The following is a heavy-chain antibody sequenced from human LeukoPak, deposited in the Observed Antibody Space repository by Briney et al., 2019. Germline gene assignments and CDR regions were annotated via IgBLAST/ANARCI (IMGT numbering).Heavy chain of an antibody. Sequence: SETLSLTCTVSGGSISSYYWSLIRQPPGKGLEWIGYIYYSGSTNYNPSLKSRVTISVDTSKNQFSLKLSSVTAADTAVYYCARGSGYSSGWYRGAFDIWGQGTMVTVSS. J-gene: IGHJ3*02. CDR3: ARGSGYSSGWYRGAFDI. CDR2: IYYSGST. D-gene: IGHD6-19*01. V-gene: IGHV4-59*01. CDR1: GGSISSYY.